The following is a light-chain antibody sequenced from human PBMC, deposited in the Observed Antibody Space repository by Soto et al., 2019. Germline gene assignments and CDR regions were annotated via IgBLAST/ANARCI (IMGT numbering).Light chain of an antibody. CDR3: GTWYSSLSAVV. J-gene: IGLJ2*01. CDR2: DNN. CDR1: SSNIGNNY. V-gene: IGLV1-51*01. Sequence: QSVLTQPPSVSAAPRQKVTISCSGTSSNIGNNYVSWYQQLPGTAPKLLIYDNNKRPSGIPDRFSGSRSGSSATLGMTGLQTGVWAEYYCGTWYSSLSAVVFGGGTKLTV.